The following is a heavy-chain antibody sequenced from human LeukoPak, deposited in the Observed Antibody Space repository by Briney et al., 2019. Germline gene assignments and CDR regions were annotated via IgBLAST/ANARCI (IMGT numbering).Heavy chain of an antibody. J-gene: IGHJ3*02. CDR1: GFTFSSYA. D-gene: IGHD6-19*01. CDR2: ICGSGDST. Sequence: GGSLRLSCAGSGFTFSSYAMYWVRQAPGKGLEWVSVICGSGDSTYYADSVKGRFTISRDNSKNTLYLQMNSLRADDTAVYYCARGRGWLVRAFDIWGQGTMVTVSS. V-gene: IGHV3-23*01. CDR3: ARGRGWLVRAFDI.